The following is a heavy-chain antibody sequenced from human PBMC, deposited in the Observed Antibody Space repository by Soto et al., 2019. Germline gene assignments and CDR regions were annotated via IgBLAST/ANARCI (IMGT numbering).Heavy chain of an antibody. D-gene: IGHD6-6*01. J-gene: IGHJ6*02. CDR2: IIPIFGTA. CDR3: ARGAGGSSFVFSPGRHYYYGMDV. V-gene: IGHV1-69*13. CDR1: GGTFSSYA. Sequence: SVKVSCKASGGTFSSYAISWVRQAPGQGLEWMGGIIPIFGTANYAQRFQGRVTITADESTSTAYMELSSLRSEDTAVYYCARGAGGSSFVFSPGRHYYYGMDVWGQGTTVTVSS.